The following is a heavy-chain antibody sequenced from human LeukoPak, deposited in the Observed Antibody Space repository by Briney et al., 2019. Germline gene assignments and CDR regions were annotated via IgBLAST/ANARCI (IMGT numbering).Heavy chain of an antibody. CDR2: ISGRGGST. Sequence: GGSLRLSCAASGFTFSSPAMSWVRQAPGKGLEWVSAISGRGGSTYYADSVKGRFTISRDNSKNTLYLQMNSLRAEDTAVYYCAKEGGTAIIQYYSYGMDVWGQGTTVTVSS. J-gene: IGHJ6*02. D-gene: IGHD5-18*01. CDR1: GFTFSSPA. V-gene: IGHV3-23*01. CDR3: AKEGGTAIIQYYSYGMDV.